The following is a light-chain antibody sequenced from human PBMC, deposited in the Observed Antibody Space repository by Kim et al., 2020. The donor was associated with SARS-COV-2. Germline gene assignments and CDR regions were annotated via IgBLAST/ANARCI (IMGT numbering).Light chain of an antibody. CDR2: GAS. CDR3: QQHNNWPRT. J-gene: IGKJ2*01. V-gene: IGKV3-15*01. Sequence: EIVMTQSPATLSVSPGERATLSCRASQSVSSNLAWYQQKPGQAPRLLIYGASTRATGIPARFSGSGSGTEFTLTINSLQSEDFAVYYCQQHNNWPRTFGQGTKLEI. CDR1: QSVSSN.